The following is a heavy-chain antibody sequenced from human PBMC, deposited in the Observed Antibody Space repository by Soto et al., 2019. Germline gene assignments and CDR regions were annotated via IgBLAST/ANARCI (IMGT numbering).Heavy chain of an antibody. V-gene: IGHV4-30-4*01. D-gene: IGHD5-12*01. CDR2: ISDSGTT. Sequence: LSLTCTVSGGSVSSGDHWWSWIRQPPGTGLEWIGYISDSGTTYSNPSLRSRVAISVDSSKNQFSLEMSSVTAADTAVYYCARRHGYKTSFDYWGQGTLVTVSS. CDR1: GGSVSSGDHW. CDR3: ARRHGYKTSFDY. J-gene: IGHJ4*02.